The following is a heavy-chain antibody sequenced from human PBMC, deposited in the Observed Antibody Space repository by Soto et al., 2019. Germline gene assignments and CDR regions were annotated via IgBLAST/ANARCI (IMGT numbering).Heavy chain of an antibody. Sequence: QVQLVESGGGVVQPGRSLRLSCAASGFSFSSYGMHWVRQAPGKGLEWVAVISYDVTNKYYADSVKGRFTISRDNSKNKLYLQMNSLRAEDTAVYYCAKDLRIAVAGTEYFDSWGQGTLVTVSS. CDR3: AKDLRIAVAGTEYFDS. J-gene: IGHJ4*02. V-gene: IGHV3-30*18. D-gene: IGHD6-19*01. CDR1: GFSFSSYG. CDR2: ISYDVTNK.